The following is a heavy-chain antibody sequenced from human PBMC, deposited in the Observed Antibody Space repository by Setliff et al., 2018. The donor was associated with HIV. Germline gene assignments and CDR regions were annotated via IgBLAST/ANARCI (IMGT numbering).Heavy chain of an antibody. CDR3: ATSTVAGLFDY. V-gene: IGHV4-34*01. J-gene: IGHJ4*02. Sequence: SETLSLTCAVYGGSFSGYYWSWIRQPPGKGLEWIGEINHSGGTNYNPSLRTRVTISVDTSRNQFSLKLSSVTAADTAVYYCATSTVAGLFDYWGQGALVTVSS. CDR1: GGSFSGYY. D-gene: IGHD6-19*01. CDR2: INHSGGT.